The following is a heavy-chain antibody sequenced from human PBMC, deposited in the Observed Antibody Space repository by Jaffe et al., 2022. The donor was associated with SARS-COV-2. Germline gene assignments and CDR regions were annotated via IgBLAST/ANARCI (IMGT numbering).Heavy chain of an antibody. V-gene: IGHV3-15*01. Sequence: EVQLVESGGGLVKPGGSLRLSCAASGFTFSNAWMSWVRQAPGKGLEWVGRIKSKTDGGTTDYAAPVKGRFTISRDDSKNTLYLQMNSLKTEDTAVYYCTTALGGYSYGWYYYYYYGMDVWGQGTTVTVSS. CDR2: IKSKTDGGTT. CDR1: GFTFSNAW. CDR3: TTALGGYSYGWYYYYYYGMDV. D-gene: IGHD5-18*01. J-gene: IGHJ6*02.